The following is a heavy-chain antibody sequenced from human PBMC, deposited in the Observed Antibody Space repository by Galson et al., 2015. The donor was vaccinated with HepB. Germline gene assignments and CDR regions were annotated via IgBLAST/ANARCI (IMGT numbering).Heavy chain of an antibody. J-gene: IGHJ4*02. CDR1: GFIFSSHG. CDR3: VETTTGITSEFDY. Sequence: SLRLSCAASGFIFSSHGMYWVRQAPGKGLEYVSAINDNGGTTYYADSVKGRFTISRDNSKNTLYLHMNNLRPEDTAVYYCVETTTGITSEFDYWGQGALVAVSS. D-gene: IGHD1-1*01. V-gene: IGHV3-64D*06. CDR2: INDNGGTT.